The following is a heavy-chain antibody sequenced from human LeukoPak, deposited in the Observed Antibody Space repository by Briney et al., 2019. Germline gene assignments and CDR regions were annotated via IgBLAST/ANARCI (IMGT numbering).Heavy chain of an antibody. D-gene: IGHD6-6*01. CDR2: ISSSSSYI. V-gene: IGHV3-21*01. CDR3: ARGRSAAPRGSDY. CDR1: GFTFSSYS. Sequence: GGSLRLSCAASGFTFSSYSTNWVRQAPGKGLEWVSSISSSSSYIYYADSVKGRFTISRDNAKNSLYLQMNSLRAEDTAVYYCARGRSAAPRGSDYWGQGTLVTVSS. J-gene: IGHJ4*02.